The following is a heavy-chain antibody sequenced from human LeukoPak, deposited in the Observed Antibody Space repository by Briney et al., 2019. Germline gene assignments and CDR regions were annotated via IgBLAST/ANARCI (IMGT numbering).Heavy chain of an antibody. D-gene: IGHD3-16*01. V-gene: IGHV4-39*07. J-gene: IGHJ5*02. CDR2: VYFDGGT. CDR1: GGSVTSGTYH. Sequence: SETLSLTCSVSGGSVTSGTYHWGWIRQPPGKGLEWIGCVYFDGGTHYKPSLQSRVTISVDTSKNQFSLRLSSVTAADTALYYCARDHYYDGRGRFDPWGQGTLVTVSS. CDR3: ARDHYYDGRGRFDP.